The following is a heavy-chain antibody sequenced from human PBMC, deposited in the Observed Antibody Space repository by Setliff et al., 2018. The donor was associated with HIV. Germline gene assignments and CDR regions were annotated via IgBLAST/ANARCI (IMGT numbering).Heavy chain of an antibody. J-gene: IGHJ4*02. D-gene: IGHD1-26*01. V-gene: IGHV3-7*03. CDR2: IRQDGSEK. CDR1: GFTFSSYC. Sequence: PGGSLRLSCVASGFTFSSYCMDWFRQAPGKGLEWVANIRQDGSEKYYVDSVKGRFTISRDNAGNSLDLELNYLNDEDTAVYYCARCAAGPYCRNSFDFWGRGTLVTVSS. CDR3: ARCAAGPYCRNSFDF.